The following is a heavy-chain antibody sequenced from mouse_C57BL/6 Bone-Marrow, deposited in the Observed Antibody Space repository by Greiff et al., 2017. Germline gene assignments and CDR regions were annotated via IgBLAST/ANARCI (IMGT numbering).Heavy chain of an antibody. D-gene: IGHD2-3*01. CDR1: GFNIKDDY. CDR3: TTGGYYVFAY. CDR2: IDPENGDT. J-gene: IGHJ3*01. Sequence: VQLQQSWAELVRPGASVKLSCTASGFNIKDDYMHWVKQRPEQGLEWIGWIDPENGDTEYASKFQGKATITADTSSNTAYLQLSSLTSEDTAVYYCTTGGYYVFAYWGQGTLVTVSA. V-gene: IGHV14-4*01.